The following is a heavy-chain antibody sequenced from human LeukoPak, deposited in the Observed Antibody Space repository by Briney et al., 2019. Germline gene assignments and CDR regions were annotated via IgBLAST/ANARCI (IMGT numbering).Heavy chain of an antibody. J-gene: IGHJ3*02. CDR2: FDPEDGET. Sequence: GASVNVSCKVSGYTLTELSMHWVRQAPGKGLEWMGGFDPEDGETIYAQKFQGRVTMTEDTSTDTAYMELSSLRSEDTAVYYCATVWSGYYFSAFDIWGQGTMVTVSS. CDR3: ATVWSGYYFSAFDI. V-gene: IGHV1-24*01. CDR1: GYTLTELS. D-gene: IGHD3-3*01.